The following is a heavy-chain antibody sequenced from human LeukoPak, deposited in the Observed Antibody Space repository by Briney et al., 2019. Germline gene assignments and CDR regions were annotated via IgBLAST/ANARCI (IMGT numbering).Heavy chain of an antibody. CDR2: INYSGRI. V-gene: IGHV4-39*07. CDR3: ARDFGDWRTDY. Sequence: PSETLSLTCTVSGGSISSSTYFWAWIRQPPGKGLVWIGSINYSGRITYNPSLKSRVTVSLDTSKNPFSLTLSSVTAADTAVYYCARDFGDWRTDYWGQGTLVTVSS. CDR1: GGSISSSTYF. J-gene: IGHJ4*02. D-gene: IGHD2-21*02.